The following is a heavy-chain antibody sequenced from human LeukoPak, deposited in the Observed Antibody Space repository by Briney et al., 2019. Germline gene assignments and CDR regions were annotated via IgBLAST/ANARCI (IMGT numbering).Heavy chain of an antibody. CDR2: ISYDGSNK. V-gene: IGHV3-30*04. Sequence: GGSLRLSCAASGFTFSSYAMYWVRQAPGKGLEWVAVISYDGSNKYYAASVKGRFTISRDNSKNTLYLQMNSLRAEDTAVYYCAKEKYDWNYVDYYYYGLDVWGHGTTVTVSS. J-gene: IGHJ6*02. CDR3: AKEKYDWNYVDYYYYGLDV. CDR1: GFTFSSYA. D-gene: IGHD1-7*01.